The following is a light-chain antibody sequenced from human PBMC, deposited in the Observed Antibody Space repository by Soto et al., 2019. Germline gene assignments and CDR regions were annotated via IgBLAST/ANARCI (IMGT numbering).Light chain of an antibody. CDR3: HQYNNWPPWT. Sequence: EIVMTQSPATLSVSPGERATLSCRASQIVSINLAWYQQKPGQAPRLLIYGASTRATGIPARFSGSGSGTEFTLTISSLQSEDFAVYYCHQYNNWPPWTFGQGTKVEIK. J-gene: IGKJ1*01. CDR2: GAS. V-gene: IGKV3-15*01. CDR1: QIVSIN.